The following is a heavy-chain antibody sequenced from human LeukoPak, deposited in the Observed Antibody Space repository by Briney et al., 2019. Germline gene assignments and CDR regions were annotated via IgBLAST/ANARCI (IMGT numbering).Heavy chain of an antibody. CDR3: ARVSDISVAAYFDY. J-gene: IGHJ4*02. CDR2: INWNGGST. Sequence: GGSLRLSCAASGFTFDDYGMHWVRQAPGKGLEWVSGINWNGGSTGYADSVKGRFTISRDNAKNSLYLQMNSLRAEDTALYYCARVSDISVAAYFDYWGQGTLVTVSS. V-gene: IGHV3-20*04. D-gene: IGHD6-19*01. CDR1: GFTFDDYG.